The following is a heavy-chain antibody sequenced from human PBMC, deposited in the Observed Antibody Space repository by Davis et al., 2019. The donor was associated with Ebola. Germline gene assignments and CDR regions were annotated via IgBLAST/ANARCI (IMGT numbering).Heavy chain of an antibody. CDR2: ISAYYGTT. CDR1: GYTFTSYG. J-gene: IGHJ1*01. Sequence: AASVKVSCKASGYTFTSYGISWVRQAPGQGLEWTGWISAYYGTTRYAQKVEGRVAMTRDTSTRTAYMELRSLRHDETAVYYCVSERAAGTAGAYVYFQYWGQGTLVTVSS. V-gene: IGHV1-18*01. CDR3: VSERAAGTAGAYVYFQY. D-gene: IGHD6-13*01.